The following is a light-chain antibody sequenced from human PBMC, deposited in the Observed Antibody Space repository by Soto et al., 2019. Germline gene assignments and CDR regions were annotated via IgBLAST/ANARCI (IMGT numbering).Light chain of an antibody. CDR2: GAS. J-gene: IGKJ2*01. V-gene: IGKV3-15*01. CDR1: QSVSSN. Sequence: EIVMTQSPATLSVSPGERATLSCRASQSVSSNLAWYQQKPGQAPRLLIYGASTRATGIPARLSGSGSGTEFTLTTSSLQSEDVAVYYCQQYNNWPPYTFGQGTKLEIK. CDR3: QQYNNWPPYT.